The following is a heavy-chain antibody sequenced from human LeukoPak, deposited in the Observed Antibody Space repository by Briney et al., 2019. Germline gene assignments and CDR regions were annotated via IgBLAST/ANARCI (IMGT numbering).Heavy chain of an antibody. CDR2: ISSSGSTI. D-gene: IGHD2-2*01. CDR1: GFTFSDYY. V-gene: IGHV3-11*01. J-gene: IGHJ6*02. Sequence: GGSLRLSCAASGFTFSDYYMSWIRQAPGKGLEWVSYISSSGSTIYYADSVKGRFTISRDNAKNSLYLQMNSLRAEDTAVYYCASQYCSSTSCRGLGYYYGMDVWGQGTTVTVSS. CDR3: ASQYCSSTSCRGLGYYYGMDV.